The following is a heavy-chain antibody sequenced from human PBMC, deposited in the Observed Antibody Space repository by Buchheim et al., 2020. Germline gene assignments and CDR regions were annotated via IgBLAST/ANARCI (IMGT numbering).Heavy chain of an antibody. D-gene: IGHD3-9*01. J-gene: IGHJ4*02. Sequence: QVQLVQSGAEVKKPGASVKVSCKASGYTFTGYYMHWVRQAPGQGLEWMGWINPNSGGTNYAQKFQGWVTMTRDTSLSTAYMELSRLRSDDTAVYYCARGDDILTGYYNSEFDYWGQGTL. CDR2: INPNSGGT. V-gene: IGHV1-2*04. CDR3: ARGDDILTGYYNSEFDY. CDR1: GYTFTGYY.